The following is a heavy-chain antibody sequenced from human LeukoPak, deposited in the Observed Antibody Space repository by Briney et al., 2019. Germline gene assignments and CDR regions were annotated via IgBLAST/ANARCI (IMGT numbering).Heavy chain of an antibody. Sequence: PGGSLRLSCAASGFTVSSNYMSWVRQAPGKGLEWVSVIYSGGSTYYADSVKGRFTISRDNSKNTLYLQMNSLRAEDTAVYYCARDRHAYSGTDYWGQGTLVTVSS. CDR2: IYSGGST. J-gene: IGHJ4*02. D-gene: IGHD1-26*01. CDR1: GFTVSSNY. CDR3: ARDRHAYSGTDY. V-gene: IGHV3-53*01.